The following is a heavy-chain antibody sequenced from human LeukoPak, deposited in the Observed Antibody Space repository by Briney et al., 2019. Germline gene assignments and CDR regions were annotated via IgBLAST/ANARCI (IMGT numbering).Heavy chain of an antibody. CDR1: GGSISSYY. J-gene: IGHJ4*02. CDR2: IYYSGST. D-gene: IGHD3-22*01. V-gene: IGHV4-59*01. Sequence: SETLSLTCTVSGGSISSYYWSWIRQPPGKGLEWIGYIYYSGSTNYNPSLKSRVTISVDTSKNQFSLKLSSVPAADTAVYYCARAKGYYDSSGYSLDYWGQGTLVTVSS. CDR3: ARAKGYYDSSGYSLDY.